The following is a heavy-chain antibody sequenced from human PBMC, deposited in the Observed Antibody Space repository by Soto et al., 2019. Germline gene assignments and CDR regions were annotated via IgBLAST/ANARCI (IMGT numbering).Heavy chain of an antibody. CDR1: GGSFSGYY. D-gene: IGHD6-6*01. V-gene: IGHV4-34*01. CDR2: INHSGST. Sequence: SETLSLTCAVYGGSFSGYYWSWIRQPPGKGLEWIGEINHSGSTNYNPSLKSRVTISVDTSKNQFSLKLSSVTAADTAVYYCARAVIAARPDWYFDLWGRGTLVTVSS. CDR3: ARAVIAARPDWYFDL. J-gene: IGHJ2*01.